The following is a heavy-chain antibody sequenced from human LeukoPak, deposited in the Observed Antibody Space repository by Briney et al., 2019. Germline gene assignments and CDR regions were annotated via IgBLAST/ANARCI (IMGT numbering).Heavy chain of an antibody. V-gene: IGHV3-15*01. J-gene: IGHJ4*02. CDR2: IKSKTDGGTT. CDR1: GFTFSNAW. D-gene: IGHD1-7*01. CDR3: TTDASYNWNYSTFDY. Sequence: GGSLRLSCAASGFTFSNAWMSWVRQAPGKGLEWVGRIKSKTDGGTTDYAAPVKGRFTISKDDSKNTLYLQMNSLKTEDTAVYYCTTDASYNWNYSTFDYWGQATLVTVSS.